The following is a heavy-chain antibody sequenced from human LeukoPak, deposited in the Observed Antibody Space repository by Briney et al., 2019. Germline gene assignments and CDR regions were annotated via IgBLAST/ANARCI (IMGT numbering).Heavy chain of an antibody. Sequence: GGSLRLSCAASGITFSGYGMHWVRRPPGEGLVWVSRINSDGSTTNYADSVKDRFTISRDNAKNTLYLQMSSLRAEDTAVYYCGRDPFGSGSSWGQGTLVTVSS. CDR3: GRDPFGSGSS. CDR2: INSDGSTT. V-gene: IGHV3-74*01. CDR1: GITFSGYG. J-gene: IGHJ4*02. D-gene: IGHD3-10*01.